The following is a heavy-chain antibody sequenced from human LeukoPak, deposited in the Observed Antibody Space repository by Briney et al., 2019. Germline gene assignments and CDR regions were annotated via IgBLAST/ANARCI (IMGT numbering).Heavy chain of an antibody. J-gene: IGHJ4*02. D-gene: IGHD6-19*01. CDR1: GGSISSGDYY. V-gene: IGHV4-30-4*08. CDR3: AGSIAVAGTVGIDY. CDR2: IYYSGST. Sequence: PSETLSLTCTVSGGSISSGDYYWSWIRQPPGKGLEWIGYIYYSGSTYYNPSLKSRVTISVDTSKNQFSLKLSSVTAADTAVYYCAGSIAVAGTVGIDYWGQGTLVTVSS.